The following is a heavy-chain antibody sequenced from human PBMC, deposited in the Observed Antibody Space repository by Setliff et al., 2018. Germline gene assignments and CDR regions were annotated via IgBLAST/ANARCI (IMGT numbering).Heavy chain of an antibody. J-gene: IGHJ4*02. Sequence: PGGSLRLSCAASGFTFSGYSMNWVRQAPGEGLEWVSYISGSSHILSYADSVRGRFTISRDNAENSLTLQMNSLRVEDTAVYYCSRDLQGSGDYVVDYWGQGTLVTVSS. CDR1: GFTFSGYS. CDR3: SRDLQGSGDYVVDY. CDR2: ISGSSHIL. V-gene: IGHV3-48*04. D-gene: IGHD4-17*01.